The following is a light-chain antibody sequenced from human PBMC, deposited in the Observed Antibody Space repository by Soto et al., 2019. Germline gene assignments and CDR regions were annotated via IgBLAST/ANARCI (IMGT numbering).Light chain of an antibody. J-gene: IGKJ1*01. Sequence: IQMTQSPSTLPASRLDRVTITCRASQIISSLLAWYQHKPGKAPKLLIYDVSSLESGVSSRFSGSGSGTEFSLTISSLQPDDSATYYCQQYNTFWTFGQGTKVDI. CDR1: QIISSL. CDR2: DVS. CDR3: QQYNTFWT. V-gene: IGKV1-5*01.